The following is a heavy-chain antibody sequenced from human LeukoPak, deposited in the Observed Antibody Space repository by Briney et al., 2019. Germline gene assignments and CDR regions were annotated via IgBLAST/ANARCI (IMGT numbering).Heavy chain of an antibody. Sequence: GGSMRLSCAAYGFTFSSYAMHWDRQAQGKGLGWEAVISYDGSNTYYGDSVKGRFTISRDQSKNTIYMQMNRLRAEDTAVYYCARDLYSSGVIGHIYYWGQGTLVTVSS. V-gene: IGHV3-30*04. CDR3: ARDLYSSGVIGHIYY. CDR1: GFTFSSYA. CDR2: ISYDGSNT. J-gene: IGHJ4*02. D-gene: IGHD6-19*01.